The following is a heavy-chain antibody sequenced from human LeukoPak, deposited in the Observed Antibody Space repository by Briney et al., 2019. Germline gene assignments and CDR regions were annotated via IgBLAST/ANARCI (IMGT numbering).Heavy chain of an antibody. CDR2: IYYSGST. CDR1: GGSISSYY. Sequence: PSETLSLTCTVSGGSISSYYWSWIRQPPGKGLEWIGYIYYSGSTNYNPSLKSRVTISVDTSKNQFSLKLSSVTAAATAVYYCARDSGGYLRYYYYYMDVWGKGTTVTVSS. D-gene: IGHD1-26*01. CDR3: ARDSGGYLRYYYYYMDV. J-gene: IGHJ6*03. V-gene: IGHV4-59*01.